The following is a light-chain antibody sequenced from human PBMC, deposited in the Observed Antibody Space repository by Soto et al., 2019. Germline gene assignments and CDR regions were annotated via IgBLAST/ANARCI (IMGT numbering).Light chain of an antibody. J-gene: IGKJ5*01. V-gene: IGKV3-20*01. Sequence: EIVLTQSPGTLSLSPGERATLSCRASQSLSSNYLAWYQQKPGQAPRLLIYGVYSRATGVPVSFSGSGSGTDFTLTISRLEPEDFAVYYCQQYVSAPITFGQGTRLEI. CDR1: QSLSSNY. CDR3: QQYVSAPIT. CDR2: GVY.